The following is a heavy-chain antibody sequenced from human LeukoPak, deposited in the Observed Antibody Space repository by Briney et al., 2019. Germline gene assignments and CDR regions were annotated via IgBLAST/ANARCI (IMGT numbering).Heavy chain of an antibody. CDR2: IYTSGST. V-gene: IGHV4-4*07. D-gene: IGHD3-22*01. J-gene: IGHJ4*02. CDR1: GGSISSYY. CDR3: ARDEPYYYDSSGYYTYYFDY. Sequence: PSATLSLTCTVSGGSISSYYWSSIRQPAGKGLEWIGRIYTSGSTNYNPSLKSRVTISVDKSKNQFSLKLSSVTAADTAVYYCARDEPYYYDSSGYYTYYFDYWGQGTLVTVSS.